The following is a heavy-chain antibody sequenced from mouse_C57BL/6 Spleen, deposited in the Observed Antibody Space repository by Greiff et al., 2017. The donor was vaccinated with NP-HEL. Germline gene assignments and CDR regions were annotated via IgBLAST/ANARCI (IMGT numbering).Heavy chain of an antibody. CDR3: ARWYPDGYYVYFDY. J-gene: IGHJ2*01. CDR2: IDPSDSYT. D-gene: IGHD2-3*01. Sequence: QVQLQQPGAELVKPGASVKLSCKASGYTFTSYWMQWVKQRPGQGLEWIGEIDPSDSYTKYNQKFKGKATLPVDTSSSTAYMQLRSLKSEDSAVYYCARWYPDGYYVYFDYWGQGTTLTVSS. CDR1: GYTFTSYW. V-gene: IGHV1-50*01.